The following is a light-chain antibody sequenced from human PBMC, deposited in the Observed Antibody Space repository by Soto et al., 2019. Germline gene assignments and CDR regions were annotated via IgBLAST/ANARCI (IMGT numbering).Light chain of an antibody. J-gene: IGKJ1*01. CDR3: QQYGRSPRT. Sequence: EILLTQSPGTLSFCTGGRATLSCRASQSVSSSYLAWYQQKPGQAPRLLIYGASSRATGIPDRFSGSGSGTDFTLTISRLEPEDFAVYYCQQYGRSPRTFGQGTKVDIK. CDR1: QSVSSSY. CDR2: GAS. V-gene: IGKV3-20*01.